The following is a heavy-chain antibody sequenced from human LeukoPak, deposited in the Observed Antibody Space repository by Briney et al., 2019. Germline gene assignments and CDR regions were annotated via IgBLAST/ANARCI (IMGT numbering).Heavy chain of an antibody. J-gene: IGHJ4*02. CDR1: GFIFSNYW. CDR3: VRDERGSSF. D-gene: IGHD1-26*01. Sequence: GGSLRLSCAASGFIFSNYWMSWVRQAPGKGLEWVGSIKQDGSEKYYVDSVKGRFTISRDNAKNSLYLQMNSLRADDTAVYYFVRDERGSSFGGQGTLVTVSS. CDR2: IKQDGSEK. V-gene: IGHV3-7*01.